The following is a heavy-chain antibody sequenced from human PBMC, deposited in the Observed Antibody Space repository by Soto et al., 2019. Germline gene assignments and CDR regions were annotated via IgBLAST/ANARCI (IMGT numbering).Heavy chain of an antibody. V-gene: IGHV3-11*05. CDR1: GFTFSDYY. J-gene: IGHJ6*02. Sequence: PGGSLRLSCAASGFTFSDYYMSWIRQAPGKGLEWVSYISSSSSYTNYADSVKGRFTISRDNAKNSLYLQMNSLRAGDTAVYYCARAPNYYGSGMRNGMDVWGQGTTVTVSS. D-gene: IGHD3-10*01. CDR3: ARAPNYYGSGMRNGMDV. CDR2: ISSSSSYT.